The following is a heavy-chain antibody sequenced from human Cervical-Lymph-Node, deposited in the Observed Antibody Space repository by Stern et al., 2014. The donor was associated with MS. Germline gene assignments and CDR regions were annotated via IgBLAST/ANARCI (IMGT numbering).Heavy chain of an antibody. CDR2: LDYSGST. D-gene: IGHD6-19*01. CDR1: GDSISRYY. V-gene: IGHV4-59*08. Sequence: VQLVESGPGLVKPSETLSLTCTVSGDSISRYYWSWIRQPPGKGLEWIGYLDYSGSTNYNPSLKSRVTISVDTPKNQFSLKLTSVTAADTAVYYCARLLVPMAGFDYWGQGTLVTVSS. J-gene: IGHJ4*02. CDR3: ARLLVPMAGFDY.